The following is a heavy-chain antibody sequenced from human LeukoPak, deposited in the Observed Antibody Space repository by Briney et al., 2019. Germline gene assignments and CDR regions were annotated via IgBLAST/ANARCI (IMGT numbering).Heavy chain of an antibody. Sequence: GGSLRLSCVLSGLTFSDAWMSWVRQAPGKGLEWVGRIRNDRITDYAAPVQGRFSISRDNSKNTFYLQMNSLRTEDTGMYFCTWMATIFTVDYWGQGTLATVSS. CDR3: TWMATIFTVDY. J-gene: IGHJ4*02. D-gene: IGHD5-12*01. CDR2: IRNDRIT. V-gene: IGHV3-15*01. CDR1: GLTFSDAW.